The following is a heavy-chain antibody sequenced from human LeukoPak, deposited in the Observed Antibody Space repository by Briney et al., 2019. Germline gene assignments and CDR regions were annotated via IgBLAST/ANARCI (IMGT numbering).Heavy chain of an antibody. CDR2: INPNSGGT. CDR1: GYTFTGYY. J-gene: IGHJ4*02. Sequence: GASVKVSCKASGYTFTGYYMHWVRQAPGQGLEWMGRINPNSGGTNYAQKFQGRVTMTRDTSISTAYMELSRLRSDDTAVYYCARRGIAVAGTLPLIDYWGQGTLVTVPS. V-gene: IGHV1-2*06. D-gene: IGHD6-19*01. CDR3: ARRGIAVAGTLPLIDY.